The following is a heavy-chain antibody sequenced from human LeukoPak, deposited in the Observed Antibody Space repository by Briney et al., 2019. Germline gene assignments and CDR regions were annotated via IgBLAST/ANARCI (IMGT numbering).Heavy chain of an antibody. D-gene: IGHD1-26*01. CDR3: ARGGWDLRENYYYYYYYMDV. V-gene: IGHV1-8*02. CDR1: GYTFTSYD. J-gene: IGHJ6*03. CDR2: MNPNSGNT. Sequence: ASVKVSCKASGYTFTSYDINWVRQATGQGLEWMGWMNPNSGNTGYAQKFQGRVTMTRNTSISTAYMELSSLRSEDTAVYYCARGGWDLRENYYYYYYYMDVWGKGTTVTISS.